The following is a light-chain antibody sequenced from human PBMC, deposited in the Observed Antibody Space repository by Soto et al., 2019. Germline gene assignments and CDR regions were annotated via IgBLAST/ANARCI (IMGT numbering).Light chain of an antibody. CDR3: QVWDSISDHVV. V-gene: IGLV3-21*04. CDR1: SIGSKS. J-gene: IGLJ3*02. Sequence: SYELTQPPSVSVAPGQTARITCEGNSIGSKSVHWYQQKPGQAPVLVIYYDSDRPSGIPERFSGSNSGNTATLTISRVEAGDEADYYCQVWDSISDHVVFGGGTKVTVL. CDR2: YDS.